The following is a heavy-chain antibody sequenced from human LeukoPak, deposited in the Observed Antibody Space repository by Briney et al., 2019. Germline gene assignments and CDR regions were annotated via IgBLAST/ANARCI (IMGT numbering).Heavy chain of an antibody. V-gene: IGHV3-23*01. Sequence: QSGGSLRLSCAASGFTFSIYAMNWVRQAPGKGLEWVSGISDSGRNTYYSDSVKGRFTISRDNSESTVYLQMNSLTAEDTAQYYCATGCVGSPNCQTAGYDHWGQGTLVTVSS. J-gene: IGHJ4*02. CDR2: ISDSGRNT. CDR1: GFTFSIYA. D-gene: IGHD2-2*01. CDR3: ATGCVGSPNCQTAGYDH.